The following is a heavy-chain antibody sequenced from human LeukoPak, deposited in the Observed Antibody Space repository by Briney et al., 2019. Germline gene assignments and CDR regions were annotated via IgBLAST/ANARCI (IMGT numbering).Heavy chain of an antibody. CDR2: INAYNGNT. Sequence: ASVKDSCKDSGYTSTVYGASSVRPAPGQGLEWMGWINAYNGNTNYAEKLQGRVTMTTDTSTSTAYMELRSLRSDDTAVYYCAREGYCRSTSCSDPWGQGTLVTVSS. CDR1: GYTSTVYG. CDR3: AREGYCRSTSCSDP. V-gene: IGHV1-18*01. D-gene: IGHD2-2*01. J-gene: IGHJ5*02.